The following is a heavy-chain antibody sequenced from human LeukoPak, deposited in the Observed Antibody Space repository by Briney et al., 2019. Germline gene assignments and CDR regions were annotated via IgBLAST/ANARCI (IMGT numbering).Heavy chain of an antibody. Sequence: SETLSLTCTVSGGSISSGSYYWSWIRQPAGKGLEWIGRIYTSGSTNYNPSLKSRVTISVDTSKNQFSLKLSSVTAADTAVYYCARDKYYYDSSGYFKYNWFDPWGQGTLVTVSS. D-gene: IGHD3-22*01. V-gene: IGHV4-61*02. J-gene: IGHJ5*02. CDR2: IYTSGST. CDR3: ARDKYYYDSSGYFKYNWFDP. CDR1: GGSISSGSYY.